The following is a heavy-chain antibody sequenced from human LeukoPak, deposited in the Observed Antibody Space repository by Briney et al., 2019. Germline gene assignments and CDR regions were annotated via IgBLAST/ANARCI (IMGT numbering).Heavy chain of an antibody. V-gene: IGHV1-18*04. CDR1: GYTFTGYY. D-gene: IGHD1-20*01. CDR2: ISAYNGNT. Sequence: ASVKVSCKASGYTFTGYYMHWVRQAPGQGLEWMGWISAYNGNTNYAQKLQGRVTMTTDTSTSTAYMELRSLRSDDTAVYYCARVYDNWNGGGGNWFDPWGQGTLVTVSS. J-gene: IGHJ5*02. CDR3: ARVYDNWNGGGGNWFDP.